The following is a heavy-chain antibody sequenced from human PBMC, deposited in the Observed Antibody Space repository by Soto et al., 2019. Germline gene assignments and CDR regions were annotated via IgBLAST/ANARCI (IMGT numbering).Heavy chain of an antibody. Sequence: QVHLVQSGGEMKKLGASVKVSCKASGYTFTDFGISWVRQAPGQGLEWMGWISGFDGDRNYAQKFQGRVTLTTDTSATTAYMELRSLXXXXXXXXXXXXXXXXWGEDWFDPWGQGTLVTVSS. V-gene: IGHV1-18*01. J-gene: IGHJ5*02. CDR2: ISGFDGDR. D-gene: IGHD3-16*01. CDR1: GYTFTDFG. CDR3: XXXXXXWGEDWFDP.